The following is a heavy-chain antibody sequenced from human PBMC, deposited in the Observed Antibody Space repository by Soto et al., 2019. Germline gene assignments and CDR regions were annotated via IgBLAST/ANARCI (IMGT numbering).Heavy chain of an antibody. D-gene: IGHD3-3*01. V-gene: IGHV1-3*01. Sequence: GASVKVSCKASGYTFTSYAMHWVRQAPGQRLEWMGWINAGNGNTKYSQKSQGRVTITRDTSASIAYMELSSLRSGDTAVYYCARDQEIDFWSGYYTGGSNYYYYGMDVWGQGTTVTVSS. CDR2: INAGNGNT. J-gene: IGHJ6*02. CDR1: GYTFTSYA. CDR3: ARDQEIDFWSGYYTGGSNYYYYGMDV.